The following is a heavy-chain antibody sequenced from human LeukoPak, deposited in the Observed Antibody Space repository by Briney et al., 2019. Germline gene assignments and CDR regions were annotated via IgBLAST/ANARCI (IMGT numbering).Heavy chain of an antibody. CDR3: TVTTKGY. Sequence: PGGSLRLSCTTSGFTFSSYGLHWVRQAPGKGLEWVAFIRYDGTNRYYADSVKGRFTISRDNSKNTLYLQMNSLRAEDTAVYYCTVTTKGYWGQGTLVTVSS. D-gene: IGHD4-11*01. CDR1: GFTFSSYG. J-gene: IGHJ4*02. V-gene: IGHV3-30*02. CDR2: IRYDGTNR.